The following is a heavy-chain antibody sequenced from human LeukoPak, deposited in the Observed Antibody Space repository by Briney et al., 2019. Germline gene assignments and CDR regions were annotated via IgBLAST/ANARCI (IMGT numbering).Heavy chain of an antibody. CDR3: ARGYHYFDD. CDR1: GFTFSSSW. V-gene: IGHV3-74*01. CDR2: INSDGSST. D-gene: IGHD1-26*01. J-gene: IGHJ4*02. Sequence: GGSLRLSCAASGFTFSSSWIHWVRQAPGKGLLWVSRINSDGSSTTYADSVKGRFTISRDNAKNTLFLQMNILRAEDTAVYYCARGYHYFDDWGRGTLATVSS.